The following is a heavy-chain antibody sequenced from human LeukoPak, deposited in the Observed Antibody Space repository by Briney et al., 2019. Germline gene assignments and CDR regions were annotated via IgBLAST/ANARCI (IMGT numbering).Heavy chain of an antibody. CDR2: IYTSGST. D-gene: IGHD3-22*01. CDR3: ARDERDYYDSPYYYGMDV. CDR1: GGSISSYY. Sequence: PSETLSLTCTVSGGSISSYYWSWIRQPAGKGLEWIGRIYTSGSTNYNPSLKSRVTMSVDTSKNQFSLALSSVTAADTAVYYCARDERDYYDSPYYYGMDVWGQGTTVTVSS. V-gene: IGHV4-4*07. J-gene: IGHJ6*02.